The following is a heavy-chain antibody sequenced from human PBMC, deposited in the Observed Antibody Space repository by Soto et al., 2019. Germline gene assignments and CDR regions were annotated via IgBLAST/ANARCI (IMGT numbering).Heavy chain of an antibody. D-gene: IGHD3-9*01. CDR2: IKQDGSEK. Sequence: PGGSLRLSCAASGFTFSSYWMSWVRQAPGKGLEWVANIKQDGSEKYYVDSVKGRFTISRDNAKNSLYLQMNSLRAEDTAVYYCARARHCAPFDYCSPGAMVPDFDYRGQGTLVTVSS. J-gene: IGHJ4*02. CDR1: GFTFSSYW. V-gene: IGHV3-7*04. CDR3: ARARHCAPFDYCSPGAMVPDFDY.